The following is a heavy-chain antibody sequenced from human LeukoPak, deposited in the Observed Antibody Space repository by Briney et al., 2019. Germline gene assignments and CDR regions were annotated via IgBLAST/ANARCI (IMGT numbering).Heavy chain of an antibody. V-gene: IGHV4-59*12. CDR3: ARGSYPGWYNGEFDY. J-gene: IGHJ4*02. CDR2: IYYSGST. Sequence: SETLSLTCSVSSGSISSYYWSWIRQPPGKGLEWIGFIYYSGSTDHNPSLKSRVTISVDTSKNQFSLKLSSVTAADTAVYYCARGSYPGWYNGEFDYWGQGTLVPVSS. D-gene: IGHD6-19*01. CDR1: SGSISSYY.